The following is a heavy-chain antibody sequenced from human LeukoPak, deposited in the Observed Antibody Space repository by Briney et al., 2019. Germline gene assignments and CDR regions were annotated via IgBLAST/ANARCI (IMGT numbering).Heavy chain of an antibody. V-gene: IGHV4-59*01. CDR1: GVSISSYY. J-gene: IGHJ4*02. CDR3: ARGTSSLDY. Sequence: SETLSLTCTVSGVSISSYYWSWIRQPPGKGLEYIGYIYSSLVTSYNPSLKSRVTISVDTSKNQFSLKLSSVTAADTAVYYCARGTSSLDYWGQGTRVSVSS. CDR2: IYSSLVT.